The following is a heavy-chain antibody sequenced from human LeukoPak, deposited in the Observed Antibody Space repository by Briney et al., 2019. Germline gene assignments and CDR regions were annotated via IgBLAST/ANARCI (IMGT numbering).Heavy chain of an antibody. J-gene: IGHJ4*02. Sequence: PSETLSLTCAVYGGSFSGYYWSWIRQLPGKGLEWIGEINHSGSTNYNPSLKSRVTISVDTSKNQFSLKLSSVTAADTAVYYCARVGPVSYYFDYWGQGTLVAVSS. CDR1: GGSFSGYY. V-gene: IGHV4-34*01. CDR3: ARVGPVSYYFDY. CDR2: INHSGST.